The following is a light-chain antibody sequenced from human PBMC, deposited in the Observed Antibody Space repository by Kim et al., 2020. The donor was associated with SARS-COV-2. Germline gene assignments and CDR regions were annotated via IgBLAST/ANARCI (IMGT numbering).Light chain of an antibody. CDR2: DVS. Sequence: GQSITISCTGTSSDVGAYKYVAWYQHHPGKAPKFLIFDVSRRPSGVSNRFSGSKSGDTASLTISGLQAEDEADYYCSSYTRSNTFVFGTGTKVTVL. CDR3: SSYTRSNTFV. CDR1: SSDVGAYKY. J-gene: IGLJ1*01. V-gene: IGLV2-14*03.